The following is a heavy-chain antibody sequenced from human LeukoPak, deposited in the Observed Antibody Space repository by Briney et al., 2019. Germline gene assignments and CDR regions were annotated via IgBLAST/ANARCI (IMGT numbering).Heavy chain of an antibody. J-gene: IGHJ3*01. CDR3: ARYRYSGYDDAFDV. CDR2: IYTSGST. D-gene: IGHD5-12*01. CDR1: GGSISSGSYY. V-gene: IGHV4-61*02. Sequence: SETLSLTCTVSGGSISSGSYYWSWIRQPAGKGLEWIGRIYTSGSTNYNPSFKSRLSISGDTSKNQFSLQLSSVTAADTAVYYCARYRYSGYDDAFDVWGQGTMVTVSS.